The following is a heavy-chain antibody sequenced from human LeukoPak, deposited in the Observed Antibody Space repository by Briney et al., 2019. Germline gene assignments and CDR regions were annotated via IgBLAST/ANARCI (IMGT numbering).Heavy chain of an antibody. J-gene: IGHJ6*03. D-gene: IGHD2-2*01. CDR1: GYTFTGYY. V-gene: IGHV1-2*02. CDR3: ARAPDIVVVPAALYYMDV. Sequence: GASVKVSCKASGYTFTGYYMHWVRQAPGQGLEWMGWINPNRGGTNYAQKFQGRVTMTRDTSISTAYMGLSRLRSDDTAVYYCARAPDIVVVPAALYYMDVWGKGTTVTVSS. CDR2: INPNRGGT.